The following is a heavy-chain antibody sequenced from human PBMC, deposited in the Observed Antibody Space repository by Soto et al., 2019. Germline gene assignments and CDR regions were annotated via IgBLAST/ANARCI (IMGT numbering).Heavy chain of an antibody. CDR1: GFTFSGYA. J-gene: IGHJ2*01. V-gene: IGHV3-23*01. CDR3: ARKVSGSTGRPDLWYFDL. CDR2: ISGGGDAT. D-gene: IGHD3-10*01. Sequence: EVQLLDSGGGLVQPGGSLRLSCAASGFTFSGYALTWVRQAPGKGLEWVSAISGGGDATFYADSVKGRFTISRDNSKNTLNLQMNPLRAEDTAVYYCARKVSGSTGRPDLWYFDLWGRGTLVTVSS.